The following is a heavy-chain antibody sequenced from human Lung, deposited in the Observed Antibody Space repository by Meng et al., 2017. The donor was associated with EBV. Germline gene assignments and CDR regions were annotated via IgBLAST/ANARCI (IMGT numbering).Heavy chain of an antibody. CDR1: GFTFRNAW. Sequence: EWKMVGVGGGLVGPGGSLRLSGAASGFTFRNAWMSWVRQAPGKGLEWVGRIKSKTDGGTTDYAAPVKGRFTISRDDSKNTLYLQMNSLKTEDTAVYYCTRWSYGGTAYWGQGTLVTVSS. CDR3: TRWSYGGTAY. CDR2: IKSKTDGGTT. J-gene: IGHJ4*02. D-gene: IGHD4-23*01. V-gene: IGHV3-15*01.